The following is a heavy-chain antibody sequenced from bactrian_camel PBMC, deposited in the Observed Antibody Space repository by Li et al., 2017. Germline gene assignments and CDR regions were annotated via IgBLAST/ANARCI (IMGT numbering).Heavy chain of an antibody. CDR1: GKSIKNNC. D-gene: IGHD3*01. V-gene: IGHV3-2*01. Sequence: HVQLVESGGGSVQAGGSLRLSCVVSGKSIKNNCMGWFRQTPVKGREEVSRIDWSGRKAIYSDSVKGRFTISRDNAKNTLYLQMSSLRPEDTAMYYCAVLGRGVCPPPAIITPQSGSGARGPRSPSP. J-gene: IGHJ4*01. CDR2: IDWSGRKA. CDR3: AVLGRGVCPPPAIITPQSGS.